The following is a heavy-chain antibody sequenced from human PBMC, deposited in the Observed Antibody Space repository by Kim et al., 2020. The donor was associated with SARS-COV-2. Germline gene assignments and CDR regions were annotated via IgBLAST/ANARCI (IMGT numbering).Heavy chain of an antibody. V-gene: IGHV3-48*02. CDR2: ISSSSSTI. J-gene: IGHJ3*02. Sequence: GGSLRLSCAASGFTFSSYSMNWVRQAPGKGLEWVSFISSSSSTIYYADSVKGRFTISRDNAKNSLYMQMNSLRDEDTVVYYCARDRSPAYYYDSSGYSDAFDIWGQGTMVTVSS. CDR1: GFTFSSYS. CDR3: ARDRSPAYYYDSSGYSDAFDI. D-gene: IGHD3-22*01.